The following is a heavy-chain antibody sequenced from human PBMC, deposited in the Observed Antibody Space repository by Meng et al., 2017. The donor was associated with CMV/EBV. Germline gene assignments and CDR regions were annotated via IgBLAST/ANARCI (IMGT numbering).Heavy chain of an antibody. Sequence: SVKVSCKASGYTFTGYYMHWVRQAPGQGLEWMGGIIPIFGTANYAQKFQGRVTITTDESTSTAYMELSSLRSEDTAVYYCARTPQIAAAGGQYAFDIWGQGTMVTVSS. CDR2: IIPIFGTA. CDR3: ARTPQIAAAGGQYAFDI. J-gene: IGHJ3*02. V-gene: IGHV1-69*05. D-gene: IGHD6-13*01. CDR1: GYTFTGYY.